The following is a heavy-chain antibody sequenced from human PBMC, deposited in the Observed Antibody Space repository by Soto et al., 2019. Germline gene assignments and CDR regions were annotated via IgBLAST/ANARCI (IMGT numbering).Heavy chain of an antibody. CDR3: ARGGVNYDFWSGYLDY. D-gene: IGHD3-3*01. Sequence: ASVKVSYKASGYTFTGYYMHWVRQAPGQGLEWMGWINPNSGGTNYAQKFQGWVTMTRDTSISTAYMELSRLRSDDTAVYYCARGGVNYDFWSGYLDYWGQGTLVTVSS. J-gene: IGHJ4*02. CDR2: INPNSGGT. V-gene: IGHV1-2*04. CDR1: GYTFTGYY.